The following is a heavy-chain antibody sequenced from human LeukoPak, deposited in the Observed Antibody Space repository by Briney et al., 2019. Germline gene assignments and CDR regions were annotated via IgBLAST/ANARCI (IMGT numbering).Heavy chain of an antibody. Sequence: SETLSLTCTVSGGSISSSSYYWGCIRQPPGKGLECIGSIYYSGSTYYNPSLKSRVTISVDTSKNQFSLKLSSVTAADTAVYYCARRTSEWELLLMSGYFDYWGQGTLVTVSS. D-gene: IGHD1-26*01. CDR2: IYYSGST. CDR3: ARRTSEWELLLMSGYFDY. J-gene: IGHJ4*02. CDR1: GGSISSSSYY. V-gene: IGHV4-39*01.